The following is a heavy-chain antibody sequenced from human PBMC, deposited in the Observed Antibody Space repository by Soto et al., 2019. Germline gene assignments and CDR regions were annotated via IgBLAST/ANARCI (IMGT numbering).Heavy chain of an antibody. CDR3: ARWALAARSDYYYYGMDV. J-gene: IGHJ6*02. Sequence: GXSVKVSCKASGYTFTSYAMHWVRQAPVQRLEWMGWINAGNGNTKYSQKFQGRVTITRDTSASTAYMELSSLRSEDTAVYYCARWALAARSDYYYYGMDVWGQGTTVTVSS. CDR2: INAGNGNT. V-gene: IGHV1-3*01. CDR1: GYTFTSYA. D-gene: IGHD6-13*01.